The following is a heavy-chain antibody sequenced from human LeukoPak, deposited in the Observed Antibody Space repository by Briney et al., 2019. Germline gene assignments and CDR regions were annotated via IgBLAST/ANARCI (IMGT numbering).Heavy chain of an antibody. J-gene: IGHJ4*02. CDR2: ISWDGGSS. CDR3: AKDSVAVTGTGNIDY. V-gene: IGHV3-43D*03. Sequence: GGSLRLSCAASGFTFDDYAMHWVRQAPGKGLEWASLISWDGGSSYYADSVKGRFTISRVNSKNSLYLQMNSLRAEDTALYYCAKDSVAVTGTGNIDYWGQGTLVTVSS. CDR1: GFTFDDYA. D-gene: IGHD6-19*01.